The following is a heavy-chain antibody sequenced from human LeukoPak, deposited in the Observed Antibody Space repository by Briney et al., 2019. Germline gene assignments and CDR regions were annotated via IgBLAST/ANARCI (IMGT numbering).Heavy chain of an antibody. D-gene: IGHD2-15*01. Sequence: PSETLSLTCTVSGGSISSYYWSWIRQPPGKGLEWIGEIYHSGSTNYNPSLKSRVTISVDKSKNQFSLKLSSVTAADTAVYYCARLVVAATKNFDYWGQGTLVTVSS. CDR3: ARLVVAATKNFDY. CDR2: IYHSGST. V-gene: IGHV4-59*12. J-gene: IGHJ4*02. CDR1: GGSISSYY.